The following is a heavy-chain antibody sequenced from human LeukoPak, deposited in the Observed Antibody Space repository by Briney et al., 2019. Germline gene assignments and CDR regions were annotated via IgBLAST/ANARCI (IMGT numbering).Heavy chain of an antibody. J-gene: IGHJ4*02. CDR1: GFTFCNYW. V-gene: IGHV3-7*03. D-gene: IGHD2-15*01. CDR3: ATTQTFDY. Sequence: SGESLTLSCIACGFTFCNYWMGWVRQAPGKGLEWVANIKQDGSDKNYIDSVKGRFSISRDNAKSSLNLQMHNLRAEYTAVYYCATTQTFDYWGQGTLVTVSS. CDR2: IKQDGSDK.